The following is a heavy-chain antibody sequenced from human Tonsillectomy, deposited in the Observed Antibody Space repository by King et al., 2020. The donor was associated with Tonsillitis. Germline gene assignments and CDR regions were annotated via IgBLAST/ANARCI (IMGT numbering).Heavy chain of an antibody. D-gene: IGHD3/OR15-3a*01. CDR1: GFIFSNYW. CDR2: IKHDGIDK. V-gene: IGHV3-7*01. J-gene: IGHJ4*02. CDR3: AHYDFWSGYAFDD. Sequence: VQLVESGGGLVQPGGSLRLSCGASGFIFSNYWMSWVRQTPGKGLEWVANIKHDGIDKHYMDSVKGRFTISRDNTKNSLYLQMDSLRVEDTAVYYCAHYDFWSGYAFDDWGQGTLVTVSS.